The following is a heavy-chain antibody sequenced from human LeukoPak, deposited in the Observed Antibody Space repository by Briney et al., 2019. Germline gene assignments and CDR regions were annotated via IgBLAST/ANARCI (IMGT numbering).Heavy chain of an antibody. CDR2: IYYRGST. CDR1: GFTLRSYW. Sequence: PGGSLRLSCAASGFTLRSYWMSWIRQPPGKGLEWIGSIYYRGSTYYNPSLKSRVTISVDMSENQVSLKLRSVTAADTAVYYCTEFYFDRSGYADYWGQGTLVTVSS. CDR3: TEFYFDRSGYADY. V-gene: IGHV4-59*05. D-gene: IGHD3-22*01. J-gene: IGHJ4*02.